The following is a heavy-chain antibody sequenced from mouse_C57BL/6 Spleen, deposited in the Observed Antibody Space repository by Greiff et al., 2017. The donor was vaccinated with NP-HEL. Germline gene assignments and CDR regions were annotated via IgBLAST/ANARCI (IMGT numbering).Heavy chain of an antibody. CDR3: AIYYYGAWFAY. CDR1: GYSFTGYY. J-gene: IGHJ3*01. V-gene: IGHV1-42*01. Sequence: VQLQQSGPELVKPGASVKISCKASGYSFTGYYMNWVKQSPEKSLEWIGEINPSTGGTTYNQKFKAKATLTVDKSSSTAYMQLKSLTSEDSAVYYCAIYYYGAWFAYWGQGTLVTVSA. CDR2: INPSTGGT. D-gene: IGHD1-1*01.